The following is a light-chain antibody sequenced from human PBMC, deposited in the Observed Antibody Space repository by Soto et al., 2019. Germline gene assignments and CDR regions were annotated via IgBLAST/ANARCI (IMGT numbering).Light chain of an antibody. CDR1: RSNIGNNA. CDR3: ETWDSSLSAGV. Sequence: QSVLTQPPSVSAAPGQKVTVSCSGSRSNIGNNAVAWYQHLPGTAPKLLIYDNDKRPSGISDRFSASKSGTSATLAITGLQTGDEADYYCETWDSSLSAGVFGGGTKVT. CDR2: DND. J-gene: IGLJ3*02. V-gene: IGLV1-51*01.